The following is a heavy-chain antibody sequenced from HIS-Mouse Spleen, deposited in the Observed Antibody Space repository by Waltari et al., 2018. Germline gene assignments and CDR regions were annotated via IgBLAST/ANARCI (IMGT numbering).Heavy chain of an antibody. J-gene: IGHJ4*02. Sequence: QVQLVQSGAEVKKPGASVKVSCKASGYTFTGYYMHWVRQAPGQGLEWMGWINPNSGGTNYAQTFQGRVTMTRDTSISTAYMELSRLRSDDTAVYYCARALGYYFDYWGQGTLVTVSS. CDR1: GYTFTGYY. CDR2: INPNSGGT. CDR3: ARALGYYFDY. D-gene: IGHD7-27*01. V-gene: IGHV1-2*02.